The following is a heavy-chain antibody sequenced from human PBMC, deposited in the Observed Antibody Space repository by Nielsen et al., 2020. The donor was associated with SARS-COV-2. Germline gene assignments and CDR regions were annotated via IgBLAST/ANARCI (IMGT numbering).Heavy chain of an antibody. V-gene: IGHV1-18*01. CDR2: ISAYNGNT. D-gene: IGHD3-16*01. CDR3: ARGGGAIPRKRPFDY. J-gene: IGHJ4*02. CDR1: GYTFTSYG. Sequence: ASVKVSCKASGYTFTSYGISWVRQAPGQGLEWMGWISAYNGNTNYAQKLQGRVTMTTDTSTGTAYMELRSLGSDDTAVYYCARGGGAIPRKRPFDYWGQGTLVTVSS.